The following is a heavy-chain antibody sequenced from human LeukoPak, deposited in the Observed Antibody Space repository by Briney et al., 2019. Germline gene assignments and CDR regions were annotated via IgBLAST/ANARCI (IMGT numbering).Heavy chain of an antibody. D-gene: IGHD1-26*01. V-gene: IGHV3-23*01. Sequence: GGALRLSCAASWFTFCSHAMSWGRQGPGEGVGGGSAISGSGGSTYYADSVKGRFTISRDNSKNTLYLQMNSLRAEDTAVYYCAKLARRSIVGAHGDYWGQGTLVTVSS. CDR2: ISGSGGST. CDR1: WFTFCSHA. J-gene: IGHJ4*02. CDR3: AKLARRSIVGAHGDY.